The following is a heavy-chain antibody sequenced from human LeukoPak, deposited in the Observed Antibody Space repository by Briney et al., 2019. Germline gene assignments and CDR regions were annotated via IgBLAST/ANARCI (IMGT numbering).Heavy chain of an antibody. CDR1: GFTFSSYW. CDR2: LKQDGSEK. CDR3: ARDILTGYYNNYFDY. J-gene: IGHJ4*02. Sequence: GGSLRLYCAASGFTFSSYWMSWVRQATGKGLEWVANLKQDGSEKYYVDSVKGRFTISRDNAKNSLYLQMNSLRAEDTAVYYCARDILTGYYNNYFDYWGQGTLVTVSS. V-gene: IGHV3-7*01. D-gene: IGHD3-9*01.